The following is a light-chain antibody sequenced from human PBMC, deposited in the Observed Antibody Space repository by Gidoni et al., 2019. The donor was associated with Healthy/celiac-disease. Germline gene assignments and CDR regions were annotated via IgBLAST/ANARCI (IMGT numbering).Light chain of an antibody. J-gene: IGKJ1*01. V-gene: IGKV3-20*01. CDR2: GAS. CDR1: QSCSSSY. Sequence: IVLTQSPGTLSLSPGERATLSCRPSQSCSSSYLAWYQQKPGQAPRLLIYGASSRATGIPDRFSGSGSGTDFTLTISRLEPEDVAVYYCQQYGSSPRTFGQGTKVEIK. CDR3: QQYGSSPRT.